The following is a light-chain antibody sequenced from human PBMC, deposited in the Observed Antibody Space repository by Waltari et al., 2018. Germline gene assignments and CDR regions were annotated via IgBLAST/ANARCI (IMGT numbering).Light chain of an antibody. Sequence: QLVLTQSPSASASLGASVKLTCTQSSGHSTNVLAWLQKRPEKGPRYLMKVNSDGSHNKGDEIPDRFSGSSSGAERYLTISSLQSEDEADYYCQTGGHGTWVFGGGTKLTVL. V-gene: IGLV4-69*01. CDR2: VNSDGSH. CDR1: SGHSTNV. J-gene: IGLJ3*02. CDR3: QTGGHGTWV.